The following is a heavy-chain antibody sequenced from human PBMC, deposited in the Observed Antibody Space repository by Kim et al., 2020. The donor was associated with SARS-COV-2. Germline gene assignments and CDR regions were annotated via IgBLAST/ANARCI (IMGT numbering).Heavy chain of an antibody. D-gene: IGHD4-17*01. CDR1: GFTFSSYA. J-gene: IGHJ6*01. CDR2: ISYDGSNK. CDR3: AREHRDYGDYRRGRPPTYYSYSGMDV. V-gene: IGHV3-30*04. Sequence: GGSLRLSCAASGFTFSSYAMHWVRQAPGKGLEWVAVISYDGSNKYYADSVKGRFTISRDNSKNTLYLQMNSLRAEDTAVYYCAREHRDYGDYRRGRPPTYYSYSGMDVWGHGTTFTVSS.